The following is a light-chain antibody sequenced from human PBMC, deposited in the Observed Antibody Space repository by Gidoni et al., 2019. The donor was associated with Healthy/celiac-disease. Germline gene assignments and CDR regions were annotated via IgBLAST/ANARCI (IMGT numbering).Light chain of an antibody. J-gene: IGKJ3*01. Sequence: DLQMTQSPSSVSASVGDRVTITCRASQCISSWLAWYQQKPGKAPKLLIYAASSLQSGVPSRFSGSGSGTDFTLTISSLQHEDFATYYCQQANSFPLTFGPGTKVDIK. V-gene: IGKV1-12*01. CDR3: QQANSFPLT. CDR2: AAS. CDR1: QCISSW.